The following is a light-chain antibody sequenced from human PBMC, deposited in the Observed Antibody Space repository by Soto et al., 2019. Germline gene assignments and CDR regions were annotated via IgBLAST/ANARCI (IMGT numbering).Light chain of an antibody. CDR2: EVT. Sequence: QSALTQPSSASGSPGQSLTISCTGTSSDVGFYNFVSWYQQRPGKAPKLVIYEVTKRPSGVPDRFSGSKSGSTASLTVSGLQADDEADYYCSSYTSSSPYVFGTGTKVTVL. V-gene: IGLV2-8*01. CDR3: SSYTSSSPYV. CDR1: SSDVGFYNF. J-gene: IGLJ1*01.